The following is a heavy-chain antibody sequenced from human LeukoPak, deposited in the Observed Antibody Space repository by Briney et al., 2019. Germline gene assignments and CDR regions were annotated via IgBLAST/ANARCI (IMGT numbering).Heavy chain of an antibody. V-gene: IGHV3-23*01. CDR2: ISGSGGST. Sequence: GGSLRLSCPASGFTFSSYGMNWVRQAPGKGLEWVSAISGSGGSTYYADSVKGRFTISRDNSKNTLYLQMSSLRADDTAVYFCAGKDTVRGIALNYWGQGTLVTVSS. CDR3: AGKDTVRGIALNY. D-gene: IGHD3-10*01. J-gene: IGHJ4*02. CDR1: GFTFSSYG.